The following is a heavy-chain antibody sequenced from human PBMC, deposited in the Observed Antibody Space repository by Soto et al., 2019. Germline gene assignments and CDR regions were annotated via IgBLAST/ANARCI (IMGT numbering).Heavy chain of an antibody. CDR2: IAYDGINR. Sequence: QVQLVESGGGVVQPARSLRLSCAASGFTFSSYAMHWVRQAPGKGLEWVSLIAYDGINRYYADSVKGRFTISRDNSKNTVYLQMNSLRAEDTAVYFCAKTRAASSSYYYYYGMDVWGQGTTVTVS. CDR1: GFTFSSYA. CDR3: AKTRAASSSYYYYYGMDV. J-gene: IGHJ6*02. D-gene: IGHD2-15*01. V-gene: IGHV3-30*18.